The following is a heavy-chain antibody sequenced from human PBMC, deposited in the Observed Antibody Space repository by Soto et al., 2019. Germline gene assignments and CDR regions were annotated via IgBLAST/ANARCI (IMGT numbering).Heavy chain of an antibody. CDR2: ISGSGGST. J-gene: IGHJ3*02. CDR3: ANTLIVVVPAATRPGAFDI. Sequence: GGSLRLSCAASGFTFSSYAMSWVRQAPGKGLEWVSAISGSGGSTYYADSVKGRFTISRDNSKNTLYLQMNSLRAEDTAVYYCANTLIVVVPAATRPGAFDIWGQGTMVTVSS. D-gene: IGHD2-2*01. V-gene: IGHV3-23*01. CDR1: GFTFSSYA.